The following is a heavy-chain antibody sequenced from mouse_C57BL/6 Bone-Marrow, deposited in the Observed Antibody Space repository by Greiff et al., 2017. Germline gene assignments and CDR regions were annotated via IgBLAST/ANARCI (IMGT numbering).Heavy chain of an antibody. J-gene: IGHJ1*03. CDR3: ASFWYFDV. V-gene: IGHV2-2*01. CDR2: IWSGGST. Sequence: QVQLQQSGPGLVQPSQSLSITCTVSGFSLTSYGVHWVRQSPGKGLEWLGVIWSGGSTDYNAAFISRLSISTDKSKSQVFFKMNSLQSDVADIYYCASFWYFDVWGTGTTVTVSS. CDR1: GFSLTSYG.